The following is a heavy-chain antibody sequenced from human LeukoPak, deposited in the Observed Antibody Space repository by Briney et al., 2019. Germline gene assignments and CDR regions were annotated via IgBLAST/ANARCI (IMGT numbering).Heavy chain of an antibody. V-gene: IGHV3-23*01. Sequence: QPGGSLRLSCAASGFTFSSYAMSWVRQAPGKGLECVSRIIDSGGATYYADSVKGRFTISRDNSRNTLHLQMNSLRAEDTAVYYCAKGTLRYCSGGTCYPFDYWGQGALVTVSS. CDR2: IIDSGGAT. CDR1: GFTFSSYA. J-gene: IGHJ4*02. CDR3: AKGTLRYCSGGTCYPFDY. D-gene: IGHD2-15*01.